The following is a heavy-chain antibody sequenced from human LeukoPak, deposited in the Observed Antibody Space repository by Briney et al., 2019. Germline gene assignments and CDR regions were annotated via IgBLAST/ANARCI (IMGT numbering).Heavy chain of an antibody. V-gene: IGHV3-74*01. CDR1: GFTFSSYA. J-gene: IGHJ4*02. D-gene: IGHD3-10*01. CDR3: ANRMQGSGSYYNTFDY. CDR2: INSDGSST. Sequence: GGSLRLSCAASGFTFSSYAMNWVRQAPGKGLVWVSRINSDGSSTSYADSVKGRFTISRDNSKNTLYLQMNSLRAEDTAVYYCANRMQGSGSYYNTFDYWGQGTLVTVSS.